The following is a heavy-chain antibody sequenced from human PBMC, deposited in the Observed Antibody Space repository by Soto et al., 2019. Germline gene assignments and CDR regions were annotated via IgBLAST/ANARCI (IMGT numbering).Heavy chain of an antibody. V-gene: IGHV4-34*01. CDR3: AIPGYSSGWFVDFDY. J-gene: IGHJ4*02. D-gene: IGHD6-19*01. Sequence: PSDTLSLTCAVYGGSFSGYYWSWIRQPPGKGLEWIGEINHSGSTNYNPSLKSRVTISVDTSKNQFSLKLSSVTAADTAVYYCAIPGYSSGWFVDFDYWGQGTLVTVSS. CDR1: GGSFSGYY. CDR2: INHSGST.